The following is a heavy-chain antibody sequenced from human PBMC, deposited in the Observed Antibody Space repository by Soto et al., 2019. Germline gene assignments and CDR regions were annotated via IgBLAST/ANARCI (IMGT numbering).Heavy chain of an antibody. CDR3: ARVYYDSSGYYTQYFDY. CDR2: IYYSGST. D-gene: IGHD3-22*01. Sequence: PSETLSLTCPVSGGSSSSGGYYWSWIRQHPGKGLEWIGYIYYSGSTYYNPSLKSRVTISVDTSKNQFSLKLSSVTAADTAVYYCARVYYDSSGYYTQYFDYWGQGTLVTVSS. CDR1: GGSSSSGGYY. J-gene: IGHJ4*02. V-gene: IGHV4-31*03.